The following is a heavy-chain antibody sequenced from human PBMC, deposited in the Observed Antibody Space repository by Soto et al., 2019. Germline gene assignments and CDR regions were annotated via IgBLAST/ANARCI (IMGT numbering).Heavy chain of an antibody. V-gene: IGHV4-4*02. CDR1: GGSISSSNW. CDR2: IYHSGST. J-gene: IGHJ5*02. Sequence: QVQLQESGPGLVKPSGTLSLTFAVSGGSISSSNWWSWVRQPPGKGLEWIGEIYHSGSTNYNSSLKSRVTISVDKSKNQFSLKLSSVTAADTAVYYCARAAGYCSSTSCYRGWFDPWGQGTLVTVSS. D-gene: IGHD2-2*02. CDR3: ARAAGYCSSTSCYRGWFDP.